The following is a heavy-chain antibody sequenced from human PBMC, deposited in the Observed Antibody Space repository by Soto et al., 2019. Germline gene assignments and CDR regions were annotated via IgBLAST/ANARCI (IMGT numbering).Heavy chain of an antibody. J-gene: IGHJ4*02. CDR3: AKMSSENYYDPVFS. D-gene: IGHD3-22*01. Sequence: QVQLVESGGGLVKTSGSLRIACAASGFTFSDYYMSWVRQAPGKGLEWVSYISSSGNTIYYSDSVKGRFTISRDNAKNSVYLQMNSLRAAATALYFCAKMSSENYYDPVFSWGQGTLVTVSS. V-gene: IGHV3-11*01. CDR1: GFTFSDYY. CDR2: ISSSGNTI.